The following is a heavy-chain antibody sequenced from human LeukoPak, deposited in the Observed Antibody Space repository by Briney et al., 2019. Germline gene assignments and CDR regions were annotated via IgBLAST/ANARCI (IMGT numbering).Heavy chain of an antibody. J-gene: IGHJ6*02. Sequence: SETLSLTCTVSGGSTSSSSYYWGWIRQPPGKGLEWIGSIYYSGSTYYNPSLKSRVTISVDTSKNQFSLKLSSVTAADTAVYYCASSSSWAPGGYGMDVWGQGTTVTVSS. V-gene: IGHV4-39*01. CDR2: IYYSGST. CDR1: GGSTSSSSYY. CDR3: ASSSSWAPGGYGMDV. D-gene: IGHD6-13*01.